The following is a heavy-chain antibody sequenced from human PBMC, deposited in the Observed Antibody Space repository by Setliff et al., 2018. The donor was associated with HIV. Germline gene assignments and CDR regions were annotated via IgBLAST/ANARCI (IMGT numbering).Heavy chain of an antibody. CDR3: HSGYDTEEQSYFDY. D-gene: IGHD5-12*01. CDR2: ISGSGGST. V-gene: IGHV3-23*01. J-gene: IGHJ4*02. CDR1: GFTFSSYA. Sequence: GGSLRLSCAASGFTFSSYAMSWVRQAPGKGLEWVSAISGSGGSTYYADSVKDRFTISRDNAKNTLYLQMNSLRAEDTGVYYCHSGYDTEEQSYFDYWGQGALVTVSS.